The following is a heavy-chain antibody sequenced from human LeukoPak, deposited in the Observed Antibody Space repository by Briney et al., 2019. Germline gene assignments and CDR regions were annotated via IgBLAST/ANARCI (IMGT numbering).Heavy chain of an antibody. CDR2: ISGSGGST. J-gene: IGHJ4*02. V-gene: IGHV3-23*01. Sequence: GGSLRLSCAASGFTFSSYAMSWVRQAPGKGLEWVSAISGSGGSTYYADSVKGRFTISRDNSKNTLYLQMNSLRAEDTAVYYCAKDRVMDIVARRYYSFDYWGQGTLVTVSS. CDR3: AKDRVMDIVARRYYSFDY. CDR1: GFTFSSYA. D-gene: IGHD5-12*01.